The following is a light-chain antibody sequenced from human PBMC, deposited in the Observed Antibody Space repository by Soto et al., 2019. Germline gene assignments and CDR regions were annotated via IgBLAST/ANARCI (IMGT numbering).Light chain of an antibody. Sequence: EILLSQSPGTLSLSPGERATLSCRASQSVSSNYLAWYQQKPGQAPRLLIYGVSSRATVIPDRFSGSGSGTDFTLTISRLEPEDFTVYYCQQYGSSPYTFGQGTK. CDR2: GVS. CDR1: QSVSSNY. V-gene: IGKV3-20*01. J-gene: IGKJ2*01. CDR3: QQYGSSPYT.